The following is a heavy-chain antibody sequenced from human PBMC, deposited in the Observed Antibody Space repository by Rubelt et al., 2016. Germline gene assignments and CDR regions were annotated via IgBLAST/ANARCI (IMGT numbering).Heavy chain of an antibody. CDR3: ARGMRWFGENY. V-gene: IGHV7-4-1*02. Sequence: QVQLVQSGSELKKPGASVKVSCKASGYTFTSYAMNWARQAPGQGLEWMGWINTNTGNPTYAQGFTGRFVSPLDTADSTEYLQISSLKAEDTAVYYCARGMRWFGENYWGQGHLVTVSS. D-gene: IGHD3-10*01. CDR2: INTNTGNP. CDR1: GYTFTSYA. J-gene: IGHJ4*02.